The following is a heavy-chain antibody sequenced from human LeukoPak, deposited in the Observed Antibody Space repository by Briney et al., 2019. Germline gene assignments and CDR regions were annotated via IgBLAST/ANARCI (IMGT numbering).Heavy chain of an antibody. CDR2: INGDNGNT. CDR1: GYTFTTYA. V-gene: IGHV1-3*01. CDR3: ARAPYDILTGYSLNWFDP. J-gene: IGHJ5*02. D-gene: IGHD3-9*01. Sequence: ASVKVSCKASGYTFTTYAMHWVRQAPGQRLEWMGWINGDNGNTKYSQKFQGRVIITRDTSAYTAYMELRSLSSADTAVYFCARAPYDILTGYSLNWFDPWGQGTLVTVSS.